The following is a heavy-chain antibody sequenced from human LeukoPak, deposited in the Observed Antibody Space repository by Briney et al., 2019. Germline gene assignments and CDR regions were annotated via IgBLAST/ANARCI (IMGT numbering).Heavy chain of an antibody. D-gene: IGHD6-25*01. Sequence: GESLKISCKGSGYSFTSYWIGWVRQMPGKGLEWMGFIYPGDSDTRYSPSFQGQVTISADKSISTAYLQWSSLKASDTAMYYCARLGSSATSGYYYYGMDVWGQGTTVTVSS. CDR1: GYSFTSYW. J-gene: IGHJ6*02. CDR2: IYPGDSDT. V-gene: IGHV5-51*01. CDR3: ARLGSSATSGYYYYGMDV.